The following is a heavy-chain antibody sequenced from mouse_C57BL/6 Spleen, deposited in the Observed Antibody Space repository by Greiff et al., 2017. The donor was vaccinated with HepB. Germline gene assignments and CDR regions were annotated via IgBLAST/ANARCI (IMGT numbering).Heavy chain of an antibody. D-gene: IGHD2-4*01. CDR2: ISDGGSYT. Sequence: DVQLVESGGGLVKPGGSLKLSCAASGFTFSSYAMSWVRQTPEKRLEWVATISDGGSYTYYPDNVKGRFTISRDNAKNNLYLQMSHLKSEDTAMCNCARSPYDYGMYYFDYWGQGTTLTVSS. J-gene: IGHJ2*01. CDR1: GFTFSSYA. V-gene: IGHV5-4*01. CDR3: ARSPYDYGMYYFDY.